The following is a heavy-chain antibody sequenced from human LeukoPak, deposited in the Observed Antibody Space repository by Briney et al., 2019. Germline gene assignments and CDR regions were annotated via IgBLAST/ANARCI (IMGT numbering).Heavy chain of an antibody. CDR3: ARTVAAKSYYYYGMDV. D-gene: IGHD2-15*01. J-gene: IGHJ6*02. V-gene: IGHV4-59*01. Sequence: PSETLSLTCTVSGGSTSSYYWSWIRQPPGKGLEWIGYIYYSGSTNYNPSLKSRVTISVDTSKNQFSLKLSSVTAADTAVYYCARTVAAKSYYYYGMDVWGQGTTVTVSS. CDR2: IYYSGST. CDR1: GGSTSSYY.